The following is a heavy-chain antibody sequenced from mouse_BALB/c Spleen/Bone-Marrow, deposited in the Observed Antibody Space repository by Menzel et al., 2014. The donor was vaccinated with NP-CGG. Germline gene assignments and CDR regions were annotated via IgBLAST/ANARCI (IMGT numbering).Heavy chain of an antibody. CDR1: GFTFSSFG. CDR3: ARGGNFAWFAY. J-gene: IGHJ3*01. V-gene: IGHV5-17*02. CDR2: ISSGSSTI. Sequence: EVMLVESGGGLVQPGGSRKLSCAASGFTFSSFGMHWVRPAPEKGLEWVAYISSGSSTIYYADTVKGRFTISRDNPKNTLFLQMTSPRSEDTAMYYCARGGNFAWFAYWGQGTLVTVSA. D-gene: IGHD2-1*01.